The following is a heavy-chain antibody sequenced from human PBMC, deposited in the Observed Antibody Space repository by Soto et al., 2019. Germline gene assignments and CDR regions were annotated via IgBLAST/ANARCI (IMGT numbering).Heavy chain of an antibody. Sequence: GGSLRLSCAASGFTFDDYAMHWVRQAPGKGLEWVSGISWNSGSIGYADSVKGRFTISRDNAKNSLYLQMNSLRAEDTALYYCAKDIWEGAIAVAGGLSDAFDIWGQGTMVTVSS. CDR3: AKDIWEGAIAVAGGLSDAFDI. J-gene: IGHJ3*02. V-gene: IGHV3-9*01. CDR2: ISWNSGSI. D-gene: IGHD6-19*01. CDR1: GFTFDDYA.